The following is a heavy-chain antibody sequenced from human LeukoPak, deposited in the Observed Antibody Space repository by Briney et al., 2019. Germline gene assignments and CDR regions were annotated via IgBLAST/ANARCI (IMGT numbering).Heavy chain of an antibody. CDR3: ARPDCSSTSCYEFDS. CDR1: GFTFSDYY. D-gene: IGHD2-2*01. CDR2: ISSSGRTI. Sequence: GGYLRRYGAASGFTFSDYYMSWVRQAPGKGLEWVSHISSSGRTIYYADSVKGRFTISRDNAKNSLYLQMNSLRAEDTAVYYCARPDCSSTSCYEFDSWGQGTLVTVSS. J-gene: IGHJ4*02. V-gene: IGHV3-11*04.